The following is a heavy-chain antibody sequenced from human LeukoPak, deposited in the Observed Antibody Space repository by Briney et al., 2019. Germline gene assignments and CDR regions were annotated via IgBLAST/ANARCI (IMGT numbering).Heavy chain of an antibody. CDR1: GFTFSSYA. D-gene: IGHD6-19*01. V-gene: IGHV3-30-3*01. CDR2: ISYDGSNK. J-gene: IGHJ4*02. CDR3: ARVGREWLVHDY. Sequence: PGGSLRLSCAASGFTFSSYAMHWVRQAPGKGLEWVAVISYDGSNKYYADSVKGRFTISRDNSKNTLYLQMNSLRAEDTAVYYCARVGREWLVHDYWGQGTLVTVSS.